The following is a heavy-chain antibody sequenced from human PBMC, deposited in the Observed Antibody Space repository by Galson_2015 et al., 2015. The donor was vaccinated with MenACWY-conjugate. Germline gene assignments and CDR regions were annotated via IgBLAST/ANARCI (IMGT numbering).Heavy chain of an antibody. V-gene: IGHV3-23*01. Sequence: CMRLSCAASGFIFKKFAMTWIRQAPGKGLEWVSAASGSGGVTYHEDSGKGRFTISRDSSESTLYQQTTILTAEDTAIYYCAKGPLYDSSGSDSDYYDHRGQGTLVTVSS. CDR3: AKGPLYDSSGSDSDYYDH. J-gene: IGHJ4*02. D-gene: IGHD3-22*01. CDR1: GFIFKKFA. CDR2: ASGSGGVT.